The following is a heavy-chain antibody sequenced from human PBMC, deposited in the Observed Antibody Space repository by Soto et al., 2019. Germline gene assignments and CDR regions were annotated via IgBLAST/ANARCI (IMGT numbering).Heavy chain of an antibody. CDR2: IIPLFGTS. J-gene: IGHJ4*02. D-gene: IGHD3-3*01. CDR3: ARLPLRITVFGTVLGYSDS. V-gene: IGHV1-69*06. Sequence: QVQLVQSGAEVKTPGSSVTVSCTPSGGSFNDYAFSWVRQAPGQGLEWLGGIIPLFGTSDYSQSFRDRATITAVKSTSTVFLELRSLTSQDTAVYYCARLPLRITVFGTVLGYSDSWGQGSLITVSS. CDR1: GGSFNDYA.